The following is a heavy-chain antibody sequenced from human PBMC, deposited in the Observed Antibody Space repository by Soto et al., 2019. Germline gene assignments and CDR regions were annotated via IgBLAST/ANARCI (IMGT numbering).Heavy chain of an antibody. CDR1: GFTFSSYA. V-gene: IGHV3-23*01. Sequence: EVQLLESGGGLVQPGGSLRLSCAASGFTFSSYAMSWVRQAPGKGLEWVSSISGSGTNTYYADSVKGRFTISRDNSKSTLFLQMNSLRAEDTALYYCAKSLYCSGGSCYPYWGQGTLVTVSS. CDR3: AKSLYCSGGSCYPY. J-gene: IGHJ4*02. CDR2: ISGSGTNT. D-gene: IGHD2-15*01.